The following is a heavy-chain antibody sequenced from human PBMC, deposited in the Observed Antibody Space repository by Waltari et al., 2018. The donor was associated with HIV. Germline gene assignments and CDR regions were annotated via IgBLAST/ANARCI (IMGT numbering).Heavy chain of an antibody. Sequence: QVQLQQWGAGLLKPSETLSLTCAVYGGSFSGYYWSWIRQPPGKGLEWIGEINHSGSTNYNPSLKSRVTISVDTSKNQFSLKLSSVTAADTAVYYCARDLGHTSDNFDLWGRGTLVTVSS. D-gene: IGHD2-2*02. V-gene: IGHV4-34*01. J-gene: IGHJ2*01. CDR1: GGSFSGYY. CDR2: INHSGST. CDR3: ARDLGHTSDNFDL.